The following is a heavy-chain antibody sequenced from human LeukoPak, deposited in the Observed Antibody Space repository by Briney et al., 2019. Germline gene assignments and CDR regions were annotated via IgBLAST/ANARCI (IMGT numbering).Heavy chain of an antibody. Sequence: GGSLRLSCAASGFIFRNAWMTWFRQAPGKGLEWVGRLKSNPDGGTADYAAPVKGRFTISRDDSRNTLYLQVNNLKLEDTAVYYCTTLAHDVHYWGQGTLVTVSS. CDR3: TTLAHDVHY. CDR2: LKSNPDGGTA. J-gene: IGHJ4*02. V-gene: IGHV3-15*01. D-gene: IGHD3-3*01. CDR1: GFIFRNAW.